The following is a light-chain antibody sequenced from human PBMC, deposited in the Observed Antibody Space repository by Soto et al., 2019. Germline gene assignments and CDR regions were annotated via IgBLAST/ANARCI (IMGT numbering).Light chain of an antibody. J-gene: IGKJ2*01. V-gene: IGKV1-39*01. Sequence: DIQMTQSPSSLSASVGDRVTITCRASQSISNFLNWYQQKPGKAPELLIYAASSLHSGVPSRFSGSGSGPNFTLTISSLQPGDFATCSCQQSYTTPYTFGQGTKLEIK. CDR3: QQSYTTPYT. CDR2: AAS. CDR1: QSISNF.